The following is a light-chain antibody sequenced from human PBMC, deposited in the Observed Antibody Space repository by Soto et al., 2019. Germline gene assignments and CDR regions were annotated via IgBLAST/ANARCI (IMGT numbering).Light chain of an antibody. CDR1: QSVSSSY. CDR2: GAS. CDR3: QQHGTSPELT. Sequence: EIVFTQSPGTLSLSPGERATLSCRASQSVSSSYLAWYQQKPGQAPRLLIYGASSRATGIPDRFSGSGSGTDFSLTISRLEPEDFAVYYCQQHGTSPELTFGGGTKVDIK. J-gene: IGKJ4*01. V-gene: IGKV3-20*01.